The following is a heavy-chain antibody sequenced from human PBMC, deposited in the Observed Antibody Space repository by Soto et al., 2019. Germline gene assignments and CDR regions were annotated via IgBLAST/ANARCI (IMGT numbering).Heavy chain of an antibody. Sequence: SETLSLTCAVYGGSFSGYYWSWIRQPPGKGLEWIGEINHSGSTNYNPSLKSRVTISVDTSKNQFSLKLSSVTAADTAVYYCARGITKQRYCSSTSCYGDVKLRGHYYYYYMDVWGKGTTVTVSS. CDR3: ARGITKQRYCSSTSCYGDVKLRGHYYYYYMDV. J-gene: IGHJ6*03. D-gene: IGHD2-2*01. CDR2: INHSGST. V-gene: IGHV4-34*01. CDR1: GGSFSGYY.